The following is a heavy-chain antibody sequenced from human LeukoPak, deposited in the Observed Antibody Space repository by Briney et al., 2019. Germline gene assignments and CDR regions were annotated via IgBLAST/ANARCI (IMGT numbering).Heavy chain of an antibody. Sequence: GASVKVSCKASGYTFTSYGISWVRQAPGQGLEWMGRIIPILGIANYAQKFQGRVTITADKSTSTAYMELSSLRSEDTAVYYCARLSGYSSLPNWFDPWGQGTLVTVSS. CDR2: IIPILGIA. CDR3: ARLSGYSSLPNWFDP. CDR1: GYTFTSYG. J-gene: IGHJ5*02. V-gene: IGHV1-69*04. D-gene: IGHD6-19*01.